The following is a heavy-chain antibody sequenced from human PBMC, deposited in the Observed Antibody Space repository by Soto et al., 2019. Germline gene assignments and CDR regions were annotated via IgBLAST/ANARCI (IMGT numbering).Heavy chain of an antibody. CDR3: ARDGSANGKYYYYGMDV. D-gene: IGHD5-18*01. J-gene: IGHJ6*02. Sequence: LRLSCAASGFTFSSYSMNWVRQAPGKGLEWVSSISSSSSYIYYADSVKGRFTISRDNAKNSLYLQMNSLRAEDTAVYYCARDGSANGKYYYYGMDVWGQGTTVTVSS. V-gene: IGHV3-21*01. CDR1: GFTFSSYS. CDR2: ISSSSSYI.